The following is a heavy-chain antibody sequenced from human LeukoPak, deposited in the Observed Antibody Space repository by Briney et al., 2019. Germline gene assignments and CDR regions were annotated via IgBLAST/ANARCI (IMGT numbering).Heavy chain of an antibody. CDR3: ARGGSYYFYNGMEV. D-gene: IGHD1-26*01. CDR1: GGTFTSYG. CDR2: IIPIVGIL. J-gene: IGHJ6*02. Sequence: SVKVSCKASGGTFTSYGINWVRQAPGLGLEWMGRIIPIVGILNYAQRFQGRVTITADNSTNIAYMELSSLRSEDTAVYYCARGGSYYFYNGMEVWGQGTTVTVSS. V-gene: IGHV1-69*04.